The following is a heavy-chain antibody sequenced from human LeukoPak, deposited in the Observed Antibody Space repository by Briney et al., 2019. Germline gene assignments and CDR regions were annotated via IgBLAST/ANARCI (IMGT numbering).Heavy chain of an antibody. Sequence: GGSLTLSCAASGFTFSNYGLYWVRQPPAQGLEWVAVMSYDGNNKYHADSVKGRFTISRDNSQSTLYLQMNSLRAEDTAVYYCAKVGWTKTPHSHDAFDIWGQGTMVTVSS. CDR1: GFTFSNYG. CDR2: MSYDGNNK. J-gene: IGHJ3*02. CDR3: AKVGWTKTPHSHDAFDI. D-gene: IGHD3/OR15-3a*01. V-gene: IGHV3-30*18.